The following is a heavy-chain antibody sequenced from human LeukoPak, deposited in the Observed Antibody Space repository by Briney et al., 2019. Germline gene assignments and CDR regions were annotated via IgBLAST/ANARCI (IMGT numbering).Heavy chain of an antibody. J-gene: IGHJ6*02. CDR3: AIPGIAAAGTAYYYYGMDV. V-gene: IGHV1-8*01. CDR2: MNPNSGNT. D-gene: IGHD6-13*01. Sequence: ASVKVSCKASGYTFTSHDINWVRQATGQGLEWMGWMNPNSGNTGYAQKFQGRVTMTRNTSISTAYMELSSLRSEDTAVYYCAIPGIAAAGTAYYYYGMDVWGQGTTVTVSS. CDR1: GYTFTSHD.